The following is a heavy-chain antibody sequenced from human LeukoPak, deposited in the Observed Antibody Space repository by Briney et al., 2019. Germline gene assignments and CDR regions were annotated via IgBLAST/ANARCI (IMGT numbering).Heavy chain of an antibody. V-gene: IGHV1-18*01. Sequence: ASVKVSCKASGYTFTSYGINWVRQAPGQGLEWMGWISANNGNTYSVQKIQGRITMTTDTSTTTAYMELRRLTPDDTAVYYCARGPIIDIVVIPAAADYYYMDVWGKGTTVTISS. D-gene: IGHD2-2*01. CDR3: ARGPIIDIVVIPAAADYYYMDV. J-gene: IGHJ6*03. CDR2: ISANNGNT. CDR1: GYTFTSYG.